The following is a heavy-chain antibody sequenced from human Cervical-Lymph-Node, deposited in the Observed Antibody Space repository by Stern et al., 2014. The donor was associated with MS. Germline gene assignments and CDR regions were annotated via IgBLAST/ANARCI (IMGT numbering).Heavy chain of an antibody. D-gene: IGHD2-8*02. CDR1: GDSISSYTHY. J-gene: IGHJ4*02. CDR3: AKHACTGAACPFDL. CDR2: VYYSGTT. V-gene: IGHV4-39*01. Sequence: QVQLQESGPGLVKPSETLSLTCAVSGDSISSYTHYWAWIRQPPGKGLEWIGSVYYSGTTYYTPSLKGPVTISLDTSRNHFSLGLNSVTAADTAVYYCAKHACTGAACPFDLWGQGTLVTVSS.